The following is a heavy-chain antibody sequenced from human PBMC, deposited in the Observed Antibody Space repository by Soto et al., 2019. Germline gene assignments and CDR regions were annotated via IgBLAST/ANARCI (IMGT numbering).Heavy chain of an antibody. Sequence: EAQLLESGGGLVQPGGSLRLSCAASGFTFSSYAMSWVRQAPGKGLEWVSAISAGGGSTYYADSVKGRFTISRDNSKNTLYLQMNSLRVEDTALYYCAKPDVSYGGFRYFDLWGRGTLVTVSS. D-gene: IGHD5-12*01. CDR1: GFTFSSYA. V-gene: IGHV3-23*01. CDR2: ISAGGGST. J-gene: IGHJ2*01. CDR3: AKPDVSYGGFRYFDL.